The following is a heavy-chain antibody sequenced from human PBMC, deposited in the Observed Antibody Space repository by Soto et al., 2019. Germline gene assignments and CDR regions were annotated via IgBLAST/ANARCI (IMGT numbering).Heavy chain of an antibody. CDR1: GFTFTDYY. J-gene: IGHJ4*02. CDR2: MTTSGTSI. Sequence: PGGSLRLSCAASGFTFTDYYMSWIRQAPGKGLEWVSYMTTSGTSIYYADSVRGRFTISRDNAKKSLYLQMDSLRAEDTAVYYCARDRSASGYFDSWGQGTLVTVSS. CDR3: ARDRSASGYFDS. V-gene: IGHV3-11*01. D-gene: IGHD3-10*01.